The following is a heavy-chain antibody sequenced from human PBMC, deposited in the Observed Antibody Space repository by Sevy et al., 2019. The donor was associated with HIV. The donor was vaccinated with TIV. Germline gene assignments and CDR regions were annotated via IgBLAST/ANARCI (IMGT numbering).Heavy chain of an antibody. CDR1: GYSISSGYY. D-gene: IGHD5-18*01. CDR2: FFLGGST. CDR3: VRLVTAVVYYFDY. Sequence: KQSQTLSLTCTVSGYSISSGYYWGWIRQSPGKGLDWIGSFFLGGSTYYNPSLRSRVTISPDSSKNQFSLKLNSVTAADTAVYFCVRLVTAVVYYFDYWGQGTLVTVSS. V-gene: IGHV4-38-2*02. J-gene: IGHJ4*02.